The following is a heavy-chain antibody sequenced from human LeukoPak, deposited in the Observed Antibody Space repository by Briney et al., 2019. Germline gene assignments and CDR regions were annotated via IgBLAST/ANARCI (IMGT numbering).Heavy chain of an antibody. CDR2: INNVGSHI. CDR1: GFTFSSSA. J-gene: IGHJ4*02. CDR3: ASGSRVAGDY. Sequence: GGSLRLSCAASGFTFSSSAMNWVRQAPGKGLEWVSSINNVGSHIYYADSVRGRFTISRDNAKNSLYLQMNSLRAEDTAVYYCASGSRVAGDYWGQGTLVTVSS. V-gene: IGHV3-21*01. D-gene: IGHD6-19*01.